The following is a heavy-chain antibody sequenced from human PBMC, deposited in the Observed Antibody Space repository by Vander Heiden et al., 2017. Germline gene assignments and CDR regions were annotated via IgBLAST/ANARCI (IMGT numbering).Heavy chain of an antibody. V-gene: IGHV1-58*01. Sequence: QVQLVQSGPEVKKPGTSVKISCKASGFTFTKSSVQWVRQPLGLPLGWLGWLVVGSGETTYSQKFQERVSVTWDMSTSTVYMELRSLRAEDTAMYYCALVGYDVWGQGTTVTVSS. CDR1: GFTFTKSS. CDR2: LVVGSGET. J-gene: IGHJ6*02. CDR3: ALVGYDV. D-gene: IGHD5-18*01.